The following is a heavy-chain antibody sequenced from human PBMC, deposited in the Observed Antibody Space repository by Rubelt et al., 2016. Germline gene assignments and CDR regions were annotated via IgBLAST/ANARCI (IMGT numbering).Heavy chain of an antibody. CDR1: GYTFTSYY. CDR3: ARPRSSGWYYYGMDV. CDR2: INPSGGST. V-gene: IGHV1-46*01. D-gene: IGHD6-19*01. J-gene: IGHJ6*02. Sequence: QVQLVQSGAEVKKPGASVKVSCKASGYTFTSYYMHWVRQAPGQGLEWMGIINPSGGSTSYAQKFQGRVTMNRETSTSTVYMELGSLRSEDTAVYYCARPRSSGWYYYGMDVWGQGTTVTVSS.